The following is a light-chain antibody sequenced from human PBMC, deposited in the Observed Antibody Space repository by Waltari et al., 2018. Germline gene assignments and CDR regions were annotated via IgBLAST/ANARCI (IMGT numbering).Light chain of an antibody. CDR1: QSVSSSY. J-gene: IGKJ2*01. CDR3: QQYGSSPYT. Sequence: EIVLTQSPGTLSLSPGEIATLSCRASQSVSSSYLAWYQQKPGLAPRLLIYGASSRATGIPVRFSGSGSGTDVTLTISRLEPEDVAVYYCQQYGSSPYTFGQGTKLEIK. CDR2: GAS. V-gene: IGKV3-20*01.